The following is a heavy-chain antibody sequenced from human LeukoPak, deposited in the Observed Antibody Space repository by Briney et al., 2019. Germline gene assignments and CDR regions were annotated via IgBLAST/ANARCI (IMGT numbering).Heavy chain of an antibody. Sequence: PGGSLRLSCAASGFTFSSYWMSWVRQAPGKGLEWVANIKQDGSEKYYVDSVKGRFTISRDNAKNSLYPQMNSLRAEDTAVYYCARVRRGSYYDSSSYWGQETLVTVSS. CDR2: IKQDGSEK. V-gene: IGHV3-7*01. CDR1: GFTFSSYW. D-gene: IGHD3-22*01. J-gene: IGHJ4*02. CDR3: ARVRRGSYYDSSSY.